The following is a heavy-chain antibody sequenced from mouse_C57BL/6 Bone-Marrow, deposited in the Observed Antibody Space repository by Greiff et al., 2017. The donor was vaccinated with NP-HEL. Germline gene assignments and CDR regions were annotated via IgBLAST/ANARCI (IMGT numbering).Heavy chain of an antibody. CDR1: GYAFSSSW. Sequence: VQRVESGPELVKPGASVKISCKASGYAFSSSWMNWVKQRPGKGLEWIGRIYPGDGDTNYNGKFKGKATLTADKSSSTAYMQLSSLTSEDSAVYFCARRTAQASYAMDYWGQGTSVTVSS. D-gene: IGHD3-2*02. CDR3: ARRTAQASYAMDY. V-gene: IGHV1-82*01. CDR2: IYPGDGDT. J-gene: IGHJ4*01.